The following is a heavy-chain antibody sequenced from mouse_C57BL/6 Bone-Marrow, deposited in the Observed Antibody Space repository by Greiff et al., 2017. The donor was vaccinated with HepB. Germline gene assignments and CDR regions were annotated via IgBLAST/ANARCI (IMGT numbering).Heavy chain of an antibody. J-gene: IGHJ3*01. CDR3: ARRYYGSSSSWFAY. CDR2: INPNNGGT. D-gene: IGHD1-1*01. CDR1: GYTFTDYY. Sequence: VQLQQSGPELVKPGASVKISCKASGYTFTDYYMNWVKQSHGKSLEWIGDINPNNGGTSYNQKFKGKATLTVDKSSSTAYMELRSLTSEASAVYYCARRYYGSSSSWFAYWGQGTLVTVSA. V-gene: IGHV1-26*01.